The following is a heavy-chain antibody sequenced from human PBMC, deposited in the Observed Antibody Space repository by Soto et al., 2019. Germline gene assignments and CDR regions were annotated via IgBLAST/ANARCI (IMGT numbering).Heavy chain of an antibody. CDR2: INAGNGNT. CDR3: ARWMEWLLRGYYYYGMDV. Sequence: GASVNVYCKASGYTFTSYAMHWVRQAPGQRLEWMGWINAGNGNTKYSQKFQGRVTITRDTSASTAYMELSSLRSEDTAVYYCARWMEWLLRGYYYYGMDVWGQGTTVTVPS. D-gene: IGHD3-3*01. V-gene: IGHV1-3*01. J-gene: IGHJ6*02. CDR1: GYTFTSYA.